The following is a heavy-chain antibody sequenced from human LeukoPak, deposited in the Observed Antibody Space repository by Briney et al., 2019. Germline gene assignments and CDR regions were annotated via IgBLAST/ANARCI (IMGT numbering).Heavy chain of an antibody. V-gene: IGHV1-69*04. J-gene: IGHJ4*02. CDR1: GGTFSSYA. D-gene: IGHD3-22*01. Sequence: SVKVSCKASGGTFSSYAISWVRQAPGQGLEWMGRIIPILGIANYAQKFQGRVTITADKSTSTAYMELSSLRSEDTAVYYCARAVYYYDSSGPGPDTYYFDYWGQGTLVTVSS. CDR2: IIPILGIA. CDR3: ARAVYYYDSSGPGPDTYYFDY.